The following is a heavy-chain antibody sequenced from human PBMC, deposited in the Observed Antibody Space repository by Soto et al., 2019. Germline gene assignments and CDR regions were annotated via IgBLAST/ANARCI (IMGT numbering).Heavy chain of an antibody. CDR3: VKGAWLDY. Sequence: EVQLLESGGGLVQPGGSLRLSCAASGFTFSTFAMTWVRQAPGKGLEWVSLIRGVAGSTHYPDSVKGRFTISKDNSNNMLYLEMNSLRADDTAVYFCVKGAWLDYWGQGNMVTVSS. J-gene: IGHJ4*02. V-gene: IGHV3-23*01. CDR2: IRGVAGST. CDR1: GFTFSTFA.